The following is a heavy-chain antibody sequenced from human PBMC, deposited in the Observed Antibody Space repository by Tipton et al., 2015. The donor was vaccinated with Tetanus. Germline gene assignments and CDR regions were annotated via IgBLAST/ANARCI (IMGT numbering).Heavy chain of an antibody. Sequence: TLSLTCSLSGGSISNSEYYWAWIRQPPGKGLERIGSVFDSGTSYYNPSLKSRVTISVDTSKNHFSLRLSSVTAAETAVYYFAEGRRFCSSNSCHEYYFDSWGRGTLVTVSS. V-gene: IGHV4-39*02. CDR2: VFDSGTS. D-gene: IGHD2-2*01. J-gene: IGHJ4*02. CDR1: GGSISNSEYY. CDR3: AEGRRFCSSNSCHEYYFDS.